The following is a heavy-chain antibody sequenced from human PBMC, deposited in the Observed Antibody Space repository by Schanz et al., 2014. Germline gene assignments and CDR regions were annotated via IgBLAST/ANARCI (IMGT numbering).Heavy chain of an antibody. V-gene: IGHV1-46*01. Sequence: QVQLVQSGAEVKKPGASVKVSCKASGYTFTSDSMHWVRQAPGQGLEWMGRINPSGGSPTYAQKFQGRLTITADKSTSTAYMELSSLRSEDTAMYYCARDYYDSSGYYYCDYWGQGTLVIVSS. CDR2: INPSGGSP. CDR3: ARDYYDSSGYYYCDY. D-gene: IGHD3-22*01. CDR1: GYTFTSDS. J-gene: IGHJ4*02.